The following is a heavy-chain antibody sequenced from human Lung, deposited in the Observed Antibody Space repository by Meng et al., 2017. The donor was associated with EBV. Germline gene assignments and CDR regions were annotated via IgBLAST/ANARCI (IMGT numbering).Heavy chain of an antibody. J-gene: IGHJ4*02. CDR1: GFTFSRYW. Sequence: EGQLVESGGALVQPGGALRLSCAASGFTFSRYWMHWVRQAPGKGLVWVSRTNENGAITNYADSVKGRFTISRDNAKNTLYLQMNSLRAEDTAGYYCSRDLAGSDDYWGQGTLVTVSS. CDR2: TNENGAIT. V-gene: IGHV3-74*01. D-gene: IGHD1-14*01. CDR3: SRDLAGSDDY.